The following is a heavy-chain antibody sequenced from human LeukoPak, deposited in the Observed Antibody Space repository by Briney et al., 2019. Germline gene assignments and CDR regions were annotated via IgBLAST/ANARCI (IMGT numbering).Heavy chain of an antibody. V-gene: IGHV1-18*01. J-gene: IGHJ4*02. CDR2: ISTSTGDT. D-gene: IGHD4-11*01. CDR3: ARDDNYGIFVNVDY. Sequence: EASVKVSCKTSGYSFILYGISWVRQAPGQGPEWMGWISTSTGDTKYTQKFRGRVTLTTDTSTSTAYMELSSLRSDDTAVYYCARDDNYGIFVNVDYWGQGTLVTVSS. CDR1: GYSFILYG.